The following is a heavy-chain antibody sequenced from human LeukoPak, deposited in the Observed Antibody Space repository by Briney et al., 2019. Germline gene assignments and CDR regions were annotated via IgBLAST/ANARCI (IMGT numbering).Heavy chain of an antibody. D-gene: IGHD3-22*01. CDR2: ISSSSSYI. J-gene: IGHJ4*02. CDR3: ARDGAYYDSSGYYDY. V-gene: IGHV3-21*01. Sequence: PGGSLRLSCAASGFTFSSYSMNWVRQAPGKGLEWVSSISSSSSYIYYADSVKGRFTISRDNAKNSLHLQMNSLRAEDTAVYYCARDGAYYDSSGYYDYWGQGTLVTVSS. CDR1: GFTFSSYS.